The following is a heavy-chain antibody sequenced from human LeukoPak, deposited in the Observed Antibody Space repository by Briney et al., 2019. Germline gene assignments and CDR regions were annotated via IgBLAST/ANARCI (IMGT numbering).Heavy chain of an antibody. CDR1: GFTFSSYA. Sequence: GGSLRLSCAASGFTFSSYAMSWVRQAPGKELEWVSAISGSGGSTYYADSVKGRFSISRDNSKNTLYLQMNSLRAEDTAVYYCAKDPQLVWFQGAWFDPWGQGTLVTVSS. D-gene: IGHD3-10*01. CDR2: ISGSGGST. V-gene: IGHV3-23*01. CDR3: AKDPQLVWFQGAWFDP. J-gene: IGHJ5*02.